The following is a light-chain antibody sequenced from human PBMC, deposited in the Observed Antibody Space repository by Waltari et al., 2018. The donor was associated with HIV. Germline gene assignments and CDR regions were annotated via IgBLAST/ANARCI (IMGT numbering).Light chain of an antibody. CDR1: NSDIGSYDY. J-gene: IGLJ2*01. V-gene: IGLV2-8*01. CDR2: EVT. CDR3: SSFADRDGFYVL. Sequence: LTQPPSASGSPGQSVTLSCTGSNSDIGSYDYVSWYQLHPGKAPKLVISEVTKRPSGVSDRFSGSKSANTAFLTVSGLQAEDEADYYCSSFADRDGFYVLFGGGTRLTVL.